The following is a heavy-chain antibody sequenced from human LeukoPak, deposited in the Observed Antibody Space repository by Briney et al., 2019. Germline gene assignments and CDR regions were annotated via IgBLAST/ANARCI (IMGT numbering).Heavy chain of an antibody. CDR1: GFTFSSYW. D-gene: IGHD3-22*01. J-gene: IGHJ4*02. CDR3: ARDLYYYDSSGYYY. V-gene: IGHV3-74*01. Sequence: PGGSLRLSCAASGFTFSSYWMHWVRQAPGKGLVWVSRISSDGSSTSYADSVKGRFTISRDNAKNTLYLQMNSLRAEDTAVYYCARDLYYYDSSGYYYWGQGTLVTVSS. CDR2: ISSDGSST.